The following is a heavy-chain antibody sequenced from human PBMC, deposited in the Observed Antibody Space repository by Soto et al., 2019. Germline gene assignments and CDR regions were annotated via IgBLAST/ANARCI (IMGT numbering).Heavy chain of an antibody. CDR3: ATEGVVVVAETGAFDI. CDR1: GYTLTELS. Sequence: ASVKVSCKVSGYTLTELSMHWVLQAPGKGLEWMGGFDPEDGETIYAQKFQGRVTMTEDTSTDTAYMELSSLRSEDTAVYYCATEGVVVVAETGAFDIWGQGTMVTVSS. V-gene: IGHV1-24*01. D-gene: IGHD2-15*01. J-gene: IGHJ3*02. CDR2: FDPEDGET.